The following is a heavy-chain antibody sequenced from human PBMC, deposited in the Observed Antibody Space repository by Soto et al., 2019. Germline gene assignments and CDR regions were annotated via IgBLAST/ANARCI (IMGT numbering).Heavy chain of an antibody. Sequence: EVQLVESGGGLIQPGGSLRLSGAASGFTVSSNYMSWDRQAPGKGLEWVSVIYSGGSTYYADSVKGRFTISRDNSKNTLYLQMNSLSAEATSVYYCARQGLTFGGALHDYWGHGTPVTVSS. CDR2: IYSGGST. J-gene: IGHJ4*01. CDR1: GFTVSSNY. V-gene: IGHV3-53*01. CDR3: ARQGLTFGGALHDY. D-gene: IGHD3-16*01.